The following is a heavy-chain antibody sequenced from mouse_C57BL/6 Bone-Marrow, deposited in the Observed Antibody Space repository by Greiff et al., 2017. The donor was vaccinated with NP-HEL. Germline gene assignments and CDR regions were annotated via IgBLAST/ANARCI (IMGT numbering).Heavy chain of an antibody. J-gene: IGHJ1*03. D-gene: IGHD1-1*01. CDR3: ARRTTVVAMRYFDV. Sequence: QVQLQQSGPELVKPGASVKISCKASGYAFSSSWMNWVKQRPGKGLEWIGRIYPGDGDTNYNGKFKGKATLTADKSSRTAYMQLSSLTSEDSAVYFCARRTTVVAMRYFDVWGTGTTVTVSS. CDR2: IYPGDGDT. V-gene: IGHV1-82*01. CDR1: GYAFSSSW.